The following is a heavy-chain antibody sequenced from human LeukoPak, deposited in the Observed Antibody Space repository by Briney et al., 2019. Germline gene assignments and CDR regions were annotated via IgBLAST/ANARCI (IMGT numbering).Heavy chain of an antibody. D-gene: IGHD2-2*01. Sequence: GGSLRLSCAASGFTFSDYYMTWIRQAPGKGLEWVSAISGSGGSTYYADSVKGRFTISRDNSKNTLYLQMNSLRAEDTAVYYCAKKSCSSTSCAKFDYWGQGTLVTVSS. CDR1: GFTFSDYY. CDR2: ISGSGGST. CDR3: AKKSCSSTSCAKFDY. J-gene: IGHJ4*02. V-gene: IGHV3-23*01.